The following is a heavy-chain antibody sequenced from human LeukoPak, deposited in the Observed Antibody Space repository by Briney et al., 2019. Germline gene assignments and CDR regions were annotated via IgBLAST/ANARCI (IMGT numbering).Heavy chain of an antibody. Sequence: PGGSLRLSCAASGFTFSSYAMHWVRQAPGKGLEWVAVISYDGSNKYYADSVKGRFTISRDNSKNTLYLQMNSLRAEDTAVYYCARAPGSSSSWSYFDFWGQGTLVTVSS. CDR3: ARAPGSSSSWSYFDF. CDR1: GFTFSSYA. D-gene: IGHD6-13*01. CDR2: ISYDGSNK. V-gene: IGHV3-30*04. J-gene: IGHJ4*02.